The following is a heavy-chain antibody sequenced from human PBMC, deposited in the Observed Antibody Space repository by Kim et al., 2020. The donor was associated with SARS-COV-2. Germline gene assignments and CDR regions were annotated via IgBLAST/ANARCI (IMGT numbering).Heavy chain of an antibody. V-gene: IGHV4-39*07. Sequence: SETLSLTCTVSDDAISNSNYYWGWIRQPPGKGLQWIGTIYYGGSTYYNPSLRSRVTISLATSKNQFYLKLSSVTAADTAVYFCAREGYYGSWEFDPWGQGTLVTVSS. CDR3: AREGYYGSWEFDP. CDR1: DDAISNSNYY. D-gene: IGHD3-10*01. CDR2: IYYGGST. J-gene: IGHJ5*02.